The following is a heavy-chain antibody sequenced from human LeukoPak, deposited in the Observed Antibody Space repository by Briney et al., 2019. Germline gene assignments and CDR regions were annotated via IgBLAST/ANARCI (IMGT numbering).Heavy chain of an antibody. CDR3: AKDIYCSSTSCVPIFDY. CDR2: ISGSGGST. V-gene: IGHV3-23*01. CDR1: GLTFSDAW. J-gene: IGHJ4*02. Sequence: GGSLRLSCVLSGLTFSDAWMSWVRQAPGKGLEWVSAISGSGGSTYYADSVKGRFTISRDNSKNTLYLQMNSLRAEDTAVYYCAKDIYCSSTSCVPIFDYWGQGTLVTVSS. D-gene: IGHD2-2*01.